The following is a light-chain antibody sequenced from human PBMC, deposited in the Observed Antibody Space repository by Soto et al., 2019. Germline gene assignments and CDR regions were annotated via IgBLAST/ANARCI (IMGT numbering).Light chain of an antibody. Sequence: EIVLTQSPGTLSLSPGERATLSCRASQSVSSSYFAWYQQRFGQAPRLLIYGASSRATGIPDRFSGSGSGTDFTLTISRLEPEDSAVYYCQQYGSSSWTFGQGTKLEIK. CDR1: QSVSSSY. CDR3: QQYGSSSWT. J-gene: IGKJ1*01. V-gene: IGKV3-20*01. CDR2: GAS.